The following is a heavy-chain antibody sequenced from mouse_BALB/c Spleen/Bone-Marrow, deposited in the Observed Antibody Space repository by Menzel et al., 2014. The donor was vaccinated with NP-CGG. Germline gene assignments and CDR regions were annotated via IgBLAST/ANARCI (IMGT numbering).Heavy chain of an antibody. CDR3: ASPYYRYDGFAY. CDR2: INPYNDGT. V-gene: IGHV1-14*01. CDR1: GYTFTSYV. J-gene: IGHJ3*01. D-gene: IGHD2-14*01. Sequence: VQLQQSGPELVKPGASVKKSCKASGYTFTSYVMHWVKQKPGQGLEWIGYINPYNDGTKYNEKFKGKATLTSDKSSSTAHMELSSLTSEDSAVYYCASPYYRYDGFAYWGQGTLVTVSA.